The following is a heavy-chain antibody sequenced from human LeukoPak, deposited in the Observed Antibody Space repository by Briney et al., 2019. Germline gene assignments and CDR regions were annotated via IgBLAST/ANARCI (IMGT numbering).Heavy chain of an antibody. J-gene: IGHJ4*02. CDR1: GDTFTGYY. D-gene: IGHD3-22*01. V-gene: IGHV1-2*02. CDR3: ARAYYYDSSGYYYGPPYYFDY. CDR2: INPNSGGT. Sequence: GASVKVSCKASGDTFTGYYMHWVRQAPGQGLEWMGWINPNSGGTNYAQKFQGRVTMTRDTSISTAYMELSRLRSDDTAVYYCARAYYYDSSGYYYGPPYYFDYWGQGTLVTVSS.